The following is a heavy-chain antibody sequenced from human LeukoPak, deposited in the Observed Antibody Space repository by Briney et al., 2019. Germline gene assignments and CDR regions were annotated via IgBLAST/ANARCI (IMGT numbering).Heavy chain of an antibody. V-gene: IGHV1-18*01. J-gene: IGHJ4*02. Sequence: ASVRVSCKPSGYTFTRYVISWVRQAPGQGLQWLGWISASNGNTNYAQKFRDRVTMSTDTSTGTAYLDVRSLTSDDTTVYYCARDHSNWNYAPDFWGQGTLVIVSS. CDR1: GYTFTRYV. D-gene: IGHD1-7*01. CDR3: ARDHSNWNYAPDF. CDR2: ISASNGNT.